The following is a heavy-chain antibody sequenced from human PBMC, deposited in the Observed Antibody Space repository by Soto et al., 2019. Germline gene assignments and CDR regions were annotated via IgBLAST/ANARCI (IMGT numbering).Heavy chain of an antibody. J-gene: IGHJ4*02. CDR1: GGSFSGYY. V-gene: IGHV4-34*01. Sequence: PSETLSLTCAVYGGSFSGYYWSWIRQPPGKGLEWIGEINHSGSTNYNPSLKSRVTISVDTSKTQFSLNLRSVTAAGTAVYYCARDLAAVPRAFDYWGRGTLVTVSS. D-gene: IGHD6-13*01. CDR3: ARDLAAVPRAFDY. CDR2: INHSGST.